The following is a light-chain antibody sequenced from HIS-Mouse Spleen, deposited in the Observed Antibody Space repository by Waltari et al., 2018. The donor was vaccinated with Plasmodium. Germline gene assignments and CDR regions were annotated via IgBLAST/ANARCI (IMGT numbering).Light chain of an antibody. CDR2: EDS. J-gene: IGLJ3*02. V-gene: IGLV3-10*01. Sequence: SYELTQPPSVSVSPGQTARIPCSGDALPKKYAYWFQQKPGQAPVLVIYEDSKRPPGIPERFSGSSSGTMATLTISGAQVEDEADYYCYSTDSSGNHRVFGGGTKLTVL. CDR1: ALPKKY. CDR3: YSTDSSGNHRV.